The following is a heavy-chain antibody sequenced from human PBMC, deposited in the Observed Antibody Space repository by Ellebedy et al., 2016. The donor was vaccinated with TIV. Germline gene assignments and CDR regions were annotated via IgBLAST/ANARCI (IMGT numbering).Heavy chain of an antibody. Sequence: SETLSLXXAVYGGSFSGYYWSWIRQPPGKGLEWIGEINHSGSTNYNPSLKSRVTISVDTSKNQFSLKLSSVTAADTAVYYCARGATGGSGSLYAAGGYFDLWGRGTLVTVSS. CDR3: ARGATGGSGSLYAAGGYFDL. CDR1: GGSFSGYY. D-gene: IGHD3-10*01. CDR2: INHSGST. J-gene: IGHJ2*01. V-gene: IGHV4-34*01.